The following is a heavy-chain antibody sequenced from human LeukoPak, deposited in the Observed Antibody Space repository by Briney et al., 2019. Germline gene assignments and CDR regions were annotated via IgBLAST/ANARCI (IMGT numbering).Heavy chain of an antibody. J-gene: IGHJ4*02. D-gene: IGHD2-2*01. Sequence: SETLSLTCTVSGGSISSYYWSWIRQPAGRGLEWIGRIYTSGSTNYNPSLKSRVTMSVDTSNNQFSLKLTSVTAADTAVSYFAQIYCSSATCYGVPFDYGGRGPLAPV. CDR1: GGSISSYY. CDR3: AQIYCSSATCYGVPFDY. V-gene: IGHV4-4*07. CDR2: IYTSGST.